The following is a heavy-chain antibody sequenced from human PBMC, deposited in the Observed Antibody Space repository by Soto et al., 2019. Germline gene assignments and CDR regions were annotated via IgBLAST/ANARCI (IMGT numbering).Heavy chain of an antibody. Sequence: GALRLSCEASGFTFSSYGMHWVRQAPGKGLEWVAVMSYDGSSRHYADSVKGRFTISRDTSNNTLYLQIHSLTPGDTAVCYCLNPARPMATIASFDYWGRGTLVTVSS. CDR3: LNPARPMATIASFDY. V-gene: IGHV3-30*18. J-gene: IGHJ4*02. CDR2: MSYDGSSR. D-gene: IGHD2-21*01. CDR1: GFTFSSYG.